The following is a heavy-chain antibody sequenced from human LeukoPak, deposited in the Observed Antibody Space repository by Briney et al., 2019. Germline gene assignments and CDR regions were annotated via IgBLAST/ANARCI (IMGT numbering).Heavy chain of an antibody. CDR1: GGSFSGYY. CDR3: ARADGDYNLDY. Sequence: SETLSLTCAVYGGSFSGYYWSWIRQPPGKGLDWIGEINHSGSTNYNPSLKSRVTISVDTSKNQFSLKLSSVTAADTAVYYCARADGDYNLDYWGQGTLVTVSS. J-gene: IGHJ4*02. D-gene: IGHD4-17*01. CDR2: INHSGST. V-gene: IGHV4-34*01.